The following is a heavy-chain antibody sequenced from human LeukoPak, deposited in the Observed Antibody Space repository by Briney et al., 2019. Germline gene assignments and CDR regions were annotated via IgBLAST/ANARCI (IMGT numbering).Heavy chain of an antibody. V-gene: IGHV1-8*01. J-gene: IGHJ6*03. CDR2: MNPNSGNT. CDR3: AREASTGEKDYYYYYMDV. Sequence: ASVKVSCKASGYTFTSYDINWVRQATGQGLEWMGWMNPNSGNTGYAQKFQGRVTMTRNTSISTAYMELSSLRSEDTAVYYCAREASTGEKDYYYYYMDVWGKGTTVTVSS. CDR1: GYTFTSYD. D-gene: IGHD7-27*01.